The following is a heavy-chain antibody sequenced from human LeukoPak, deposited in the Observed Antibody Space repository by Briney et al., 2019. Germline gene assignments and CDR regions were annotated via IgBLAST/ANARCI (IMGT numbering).Heavy chain of an antibody. CDR1: GFTFDDYA. J-gene: IGHJ4*02. CDR2: ISGDGGSP. D-gene: IGHD4-23*01. V-gene: IGHV3-43*02. Sequence: GGSLRLSCAASGFTFDDYAMHWVRQAPGKGLEWVSLISGDGGSPYYADSVKGRFTISRDNSKNSLYLQMNSLRTDDTALYYCAKDISWGGNSGDYWGQGTLVTVSS. CDR3: AKDISWGGNSGDY.